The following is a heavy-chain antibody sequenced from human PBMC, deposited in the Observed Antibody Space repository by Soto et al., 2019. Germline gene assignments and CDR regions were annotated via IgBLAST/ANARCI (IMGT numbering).Heavy chain of an antibody. CDR3: ARAIPFDD. J-gene: IGHJ4*02. Sequence: EVQLVESGGGLVQPGGSLRLSCAASGFTFSTYWMHWVRQAPGKGLVWVARINSDGITTTYADSVKGRFTISRDNAKNTLYLHMTSRSGEDTAVYYCARAIPFDDWGQGTLVTVSS. CDR1: GFTFSTYW. CDR2: INSDGITT. V-gene: IGHV3-74*01.